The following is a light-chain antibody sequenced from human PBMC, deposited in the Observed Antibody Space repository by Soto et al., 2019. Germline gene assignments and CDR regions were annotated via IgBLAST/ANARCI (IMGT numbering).Light chain of an antibody. CDR2: DVN. Sequence: QSALTQPASVSGSPGQSITISCTGASSDIGAYNYISWYQQHPGKAPKLMIHDVNSRPSGVSIRFSGSKSGNTASLTISGLQAEDEADYYCSSYSSGSTPCVVFGGGTKLTVL. V-gene: IGLV2-14*03. CDR1: SSDIGAYNY. CDR3: SSYSSGSTPCVV. J-gene: IGLJ2*01.